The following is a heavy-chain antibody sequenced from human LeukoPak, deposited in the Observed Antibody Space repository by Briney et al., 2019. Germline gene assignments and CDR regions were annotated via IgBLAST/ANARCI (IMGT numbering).Heavy chain of an antibody. CDR3: ARGLRYFNWLDP. CDR1: GGSIGSYY. J-gene: IGHJ5*02. V-gene: IGHV4-4*07. Sequence: SETLSLTCHAAGGSIGSYYWSWIRQPAGKGLEWIGRIFTSGTTYYNPSLASRVNMSVDTSKNLFSLSLNSVTAADTAVYYCARGLRYFNWLDPWGQGTLVTVSS. CDR2: IFTSGTT. D-gene: IGHD4-17*01.